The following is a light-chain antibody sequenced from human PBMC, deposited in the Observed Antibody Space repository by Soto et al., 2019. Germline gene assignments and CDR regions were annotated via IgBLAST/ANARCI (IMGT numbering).Light chain of an antibody. J-gene: IGKJ3*01. V-gene: IGKV1-27*01. Sequence: DIVMTQSPDSLTVSLGERATITCRASQDISNYLAWYQQKPGNIPKLLIYAASTLQSGVPSRFSGSGSGADFTLTISSLQPEDVATYYCQRYNSAPPFTFGPGTKVDIK. CDR2: AAS. CDR3: QRYNSAPPFT. CDR1: QDISNY.